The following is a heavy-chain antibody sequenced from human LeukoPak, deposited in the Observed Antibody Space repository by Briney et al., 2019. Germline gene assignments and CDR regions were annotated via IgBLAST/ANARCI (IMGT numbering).Heavy chain of an antibody. D-gene: IGHD1-26*01. Sequence: PSETLSLTCTVSGGSISNGDYYWSWIRQPPGKGLEWIGYIYYSGSTYYNPSLKSRVTISVDTSKNQFSLKLSSVTAADTAVYYCARLRLVGATGWDYWGQGTLVTVSS. V-gene: IGHV4-30-4*01. CDR3: ARLRLVGATGWDY. CDR1: GGSISNGDYY. J-gene: IGHJ4*02. CDR2: IYYSGST.